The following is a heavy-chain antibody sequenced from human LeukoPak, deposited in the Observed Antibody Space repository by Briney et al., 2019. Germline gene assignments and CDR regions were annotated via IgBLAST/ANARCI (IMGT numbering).Heavy chain of an antibody. J-gene: IGHJ4*02. Sequence: PGGSLRLSCAASGFTFSSYGMLWVRQAPGKGLEWVAFIRYDGSNEYYADSVKGRFTISRDNSKYTLYLQMNSLRADDTAVYYCAKQRPGTPSGLDYWGQGTLVTVSS. CDR1: GFTFSSYG. CDR2: IRYDGSNE. D-gene: IGHD3-10*01. V-gene: IGHV3-30*02. CDR3: AKQRPGTPSGLDY.